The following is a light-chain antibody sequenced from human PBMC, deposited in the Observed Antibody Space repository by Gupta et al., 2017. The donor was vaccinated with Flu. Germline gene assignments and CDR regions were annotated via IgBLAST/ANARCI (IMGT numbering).Light chain of an antibody. V-gene: IGKV3-20*01. J-gene: IGKJ1*01. CDR3: QQYASSPRT. CDR1: ESVSSRY. Sequence: ELLLKPSPGTLSFSPGERATLSCRASESVSSRYLAWFQQKPGRAPRLLNSGASNRAAGIPDRFSGSGSGTDFTITISRLEHEESAVYYCQQYASSPRTFGQGTXVEI. CDR2: GAS.